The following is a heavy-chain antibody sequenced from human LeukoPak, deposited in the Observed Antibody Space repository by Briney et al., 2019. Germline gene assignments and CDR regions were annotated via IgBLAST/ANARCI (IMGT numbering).Heavy chain of an antibody. CDR1: GFTVSSNY. V-gene: IGHV3-66*01. J-gene: IGHJ3*02. Sequence: GGSLRLSCAASGFTVSSNYMSWVRQAPGKGLEWVSVIYSGGSTYYADSVKGRFTISRDNSKNTLYLQMNSLRAEDTAVYYCARGLAAAGDALDIWGQGTMVTVSS. CDR3: ARGLAAAGDALDI. D-gene: IGHD6-13*01. CDR2: IYSGGST.